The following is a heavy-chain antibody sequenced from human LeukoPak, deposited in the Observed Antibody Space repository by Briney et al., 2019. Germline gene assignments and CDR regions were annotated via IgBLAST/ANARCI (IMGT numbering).Heavy chain of an antibody. CDR2: IYSSGST. CDR1: GGSISGYY. V-gene: IGHV4-59*13. CDR3: ARGGYSYAYGMDV. J-gene: IGHJ6*02. Sequence: SETLSLTCTVSGGSISGYYWSWIRQPPGKGLEWIGYIYSSGSTNYSPSLESRVTISVDTSKNQFSLKLSSVTAADTAVYYCARGGYSYAYGMDVWGQGTTVTVSS. D-gene: IGHD5-18*01.